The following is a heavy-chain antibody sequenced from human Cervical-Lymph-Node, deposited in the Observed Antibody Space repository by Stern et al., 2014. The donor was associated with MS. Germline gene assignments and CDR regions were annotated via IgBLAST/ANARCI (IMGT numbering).Heavy chain of an antibody. CDR1: GGSLSTLD. CDR3: ARHQAGIAAN. D-gene: IGHD6-13*01. CDR2: NMPLLGTA. Sequence: QVQLVQSGAEVKRPESSVKVSCKASGGSLSTLDISWVRQAPGQGLEWVGENMPLLGTANYAQQLKGRVTITAEDSTSTVYMELSSLKSEDTAIYFCARHQAGIAANWGQGTLVTVPS. J-gene: IGHJ4*02. V-gene: IGHV1-69*01.